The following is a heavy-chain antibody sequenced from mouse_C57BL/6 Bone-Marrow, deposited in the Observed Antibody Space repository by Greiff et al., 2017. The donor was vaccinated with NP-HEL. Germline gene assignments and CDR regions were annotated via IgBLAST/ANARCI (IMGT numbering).Heavy chain of an antibody. V-gene: IGHV5-12*01. CDR2: ISNGGGST. J-gene: IGHJ4*01. CDR3: ANRGYYGSSQYYYAMDY. D-gene: IGHD1-1*01. Sequence: EVQVVESGGGLVQPGGSLKLSCAASGFTFSDYYMYWVRQTPEKRLEWVAYISNGGGSTYYPDTVKGRFTISRDNAKNTLYLQMSRLKSEDTAMXYCANRGYYGSSQYYYAMDYWGQGTSVTVSS. CDR1: GFTFSDYY.